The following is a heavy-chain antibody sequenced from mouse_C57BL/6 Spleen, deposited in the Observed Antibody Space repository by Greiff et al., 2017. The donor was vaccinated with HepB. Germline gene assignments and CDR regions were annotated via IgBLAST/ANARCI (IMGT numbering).Heavy chain of an antibody. CDR3: ARVDDYDDWFYAMDY. CDR1: GYTFTSYW. V-gene: IGHV1-50*01. Sequence: QVQLKQSGAELVKPGASVKLSCKASGYTFTSYWMQWVKQRPGQGLEWIGEIDPSDSYTNYNQKFKGKATLTVDTSSSTAYMQLSSLTSEDSAVYYCARVDDYDDWFYAMDYWGQGTSVTVSS. D-gene: IGHD2-4*01. CDR2: IDPSDSYT. J-gene: IGHJ4*01.